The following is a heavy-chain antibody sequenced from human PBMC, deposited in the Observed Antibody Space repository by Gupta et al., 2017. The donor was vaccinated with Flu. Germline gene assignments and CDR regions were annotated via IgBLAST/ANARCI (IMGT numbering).Heavy chain of an antibody. CDR1: GFTFSSYS. CDR2: ISSSSSYI. CDR3: ARDGREELKVLDY. D-gene: IGHD1-26*01. J-gene: IGHJ4*02. V-gene: IGHV3-21*01. Sequence: EVQLVESGGGLVKPGGSLRLSCAASGFTFSSYSMNWVRQAPGKGLEWVSSISSSSSYIYYADSVKGRFTISRDNTKNSLYLQMNSLRAEDTAVYYCARDGREELKVLDYWGQGTLVTVSS.